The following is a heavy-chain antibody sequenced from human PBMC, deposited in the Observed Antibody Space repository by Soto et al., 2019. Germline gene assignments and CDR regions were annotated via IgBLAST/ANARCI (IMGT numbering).Heavy chain of an antibody. V-gene: IGHV4-34*01. D-gene: IGHD1-26*01. CDR1: CGSFTGNY. Sequence: PSETLSLTCAVYCGSFTGNYRSWIRQPPGKGLEWIGEVNDSGSTNFNPSLKSRVTISVDTSKKQFTLKLTSVTAADTAVYYCATDSATSYFGMDVWGHGTTVTVS. J-gene: IGHJ6*02. CDR2: VNDSGST. CDR3: ATDSATSYFGMDV.